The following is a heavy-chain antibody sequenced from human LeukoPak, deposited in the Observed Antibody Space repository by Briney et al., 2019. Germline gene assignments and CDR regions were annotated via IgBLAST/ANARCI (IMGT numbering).Heavy chain of an antibody. CDR1: GFTFSSYS. D-gene: IGHD3-3*01. Sequence: GGSLRLSCAASGFTFSSYSMNWVRQAPGKGLEWVSYISSSSSTIYYADSVKGRFTISRDNAKNSLYLQMNSLRAEDTAVYYCARGITIFGVVIPNFDYWGQGALVTVSS. CDR3: ARGITIFGVVIPNFDY. J-gene: IGHJ4*02. V-gene: IGHV3-48*04. CDR2: ISSSSSTI.